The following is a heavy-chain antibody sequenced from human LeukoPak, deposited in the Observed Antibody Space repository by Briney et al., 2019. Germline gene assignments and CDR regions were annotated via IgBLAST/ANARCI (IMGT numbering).Heavy chain of an antibody. Sequence: ASVKVSCKASGFTFTSYAMHWVRQAPGQRLEWMGWINAGNGNTKYSQKFQGGVTITRNTSISTAYMELSSLRSEDTAVYYCARDKGGKGYSYGWSGRTYDIWGQGTMVTVSS. CDR1: GFTFTSYA. CDR3: ARDKGGKGYSYGWSGRTYDI. J-gene: IGHJ3*02. V-gene: IGHV1-3*01. D-gene: IGHD5-18*01. CDR2: INAGNGNT.